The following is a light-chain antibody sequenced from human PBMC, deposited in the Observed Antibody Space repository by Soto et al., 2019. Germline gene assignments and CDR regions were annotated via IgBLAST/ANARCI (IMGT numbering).Light chain of an antibody. V-gene: IGLV2-14*01. Sequence: QSVLTQTASVSGSPGQSITISCTGTSRDISDYNYVSWYQQHPGKAPKLMIYDVSNRPSGVSNRFSGSKSGNTASLTISGLQAEDEADYYCSSYTSSSTLYVFGTGTKVTVL. CDR1: SRDISDYNY. CDR3: SSYTSSSTLYV. J-gene: IGLJ1*01. CDR2: DVS.